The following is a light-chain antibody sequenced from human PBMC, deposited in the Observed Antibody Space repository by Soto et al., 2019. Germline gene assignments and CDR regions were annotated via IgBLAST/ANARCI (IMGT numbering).Light chain of an antibody. V-gene: IGKV3-15*01. CDR2: GAS. J-gene: IGKJ4*01. CDR1: QTVTID. Sequence: IVITQSASTLSVSPGERATLSCRASQTVTIDLVWYQQRPGQAPRVLIYGASTRATGVPARFSGSGSGTDFTLTISSLQSEDVAVYYCQQYNNWLTFGGGTKVDIK. CDR3: QQYNNWLT.